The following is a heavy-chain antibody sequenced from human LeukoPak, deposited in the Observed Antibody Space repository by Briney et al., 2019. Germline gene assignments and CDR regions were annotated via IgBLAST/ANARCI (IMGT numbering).Heavy chain of an antibody. CDR2: ISAYNGNT. J-gene: IGHJ4*02. Sequence: ASVKVSCKASGYTFTSYGISWVRQAPGQGPEWMGWISAYNGNTNYAQKLQGRVTMTTDTSTSTAYMELRSLRSDDTAVYYCARTSGDYYGSGSYLYWGQGTLVTVSS. CDR3: ARTSGDYYGSGSYLY. V-gene: IGHV1-18*01. D-gene: IGHD3-10*01. CDR1: GYTFTSYG.